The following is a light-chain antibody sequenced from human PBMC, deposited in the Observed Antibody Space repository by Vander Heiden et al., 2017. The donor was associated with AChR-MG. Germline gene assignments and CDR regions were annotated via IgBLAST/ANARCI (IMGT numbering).Light chain of an antibody. Sequence: DIVLTQSPGTLSLSPGERATLSCRASQSVSSTYLAWYQQKPGQAPRLLIHGASSRATGIPDRFSGSGSGTDFTLTISRLEPEDFAVYYCQQDGSSSLTFGGGTKVEIK. CDR2: GAS. J-gene: IGKJ4*01. CDR1: QSVSSTY. V-gene: IGKV3-20*01. CDR3: QQDGSSSLT.